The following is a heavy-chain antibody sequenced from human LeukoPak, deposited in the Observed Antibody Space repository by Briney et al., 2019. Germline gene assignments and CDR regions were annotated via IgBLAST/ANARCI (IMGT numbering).Heavy chain of an antibody. CDR2: INHSGST. CDR1: GGSFSGYY. J-gene: IGHJ5*02. Sequence: PSETLSLTCAVYGGSFSGYYWSWIRQPPGKGLEWIGEINHSGSTNYNPSLKSRVTISVDTSKNQFSLKLSSVTAADTAVYYYARGRGYYGSGSTLDPWGQGTLVTVSS. D-gene: IGHD3-10*01. CDR3: ARGRGYYGSGSTLDP. V-gene: IGHV4-34*01.